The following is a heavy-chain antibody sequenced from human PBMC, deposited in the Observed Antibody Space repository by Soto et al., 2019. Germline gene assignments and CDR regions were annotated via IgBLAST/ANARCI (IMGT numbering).Heavy chain of an antibody. Sequence: QVQLVQSGAEEKKPGASVKVSCKASGYTFTSYAMHWVRQAPGQRLEWMGWINAGNGNTKYSQKFQGRVTITRDTAASTAYMELSSLRSEDTAVYYCARVGGWFFPDYWGQGTLVTVSS. CDR3: ARVGGWFFPDY. V-gene: IGHV1-3*05. CDR1: GYTFTSYA. D-gene: IGHD2-15*01. J-gene: IGHJ4*02. CDR2: INAGNGNT.